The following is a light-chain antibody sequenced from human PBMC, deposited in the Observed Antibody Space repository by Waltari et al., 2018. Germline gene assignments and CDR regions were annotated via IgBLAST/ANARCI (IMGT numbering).Light chain of an antibody. CDR1: QSVGST. CDR3: QKYNDWPLT. V-gene: IGKV3D-15*01. CDR2: FAS. J-gene: IGKJ4*01. Sequence: TVMMQSPATLSLSPGERATLSCRASQSVGSTLAWYQQKPGQAPRLLIYFASRRATGIPDRFSGSGSGTEFTLTISSLDPEDVGVYYCQKYNDWPLTFGGGTKVEIK.